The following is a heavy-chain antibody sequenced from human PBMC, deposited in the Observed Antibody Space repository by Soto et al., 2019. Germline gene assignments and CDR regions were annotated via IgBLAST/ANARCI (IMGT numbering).Heavy chain of an antibody. J-gene: IGHJ4*02. CDR1: GGSISSSNW. V-gene: IGHV4-4*02. CDR3: ARLRTYDLMTAPDY. D-gene: IGHD2-21*02. Sequence: QVQLQESGPGLVKPSGTLSLTCVVSGGSISSSNWWSWVRQPPGKGLEWIGEIYHSGRTNYNPSLMSLVAISLDKSKKQFSLKSRSVTAADTDVYYCARLRTYDLMTAPDYCGQGPLVSVSS. CDR2: IYHSGRT.